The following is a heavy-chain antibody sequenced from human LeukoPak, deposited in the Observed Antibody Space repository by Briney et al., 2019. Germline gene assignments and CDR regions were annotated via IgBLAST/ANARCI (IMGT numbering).Heavy chain of an antibody. J-gene: IGHJ4*02. CDR3: ARSKDILTGYCFDY. CDR2: IYYSGST. D-gene: IGHD3-9*01. V-gene: IGHV4-59*07. Sequence: SDTLALNCTVSGGYIISFYCSWIRHPPGQLLHWIGYIYYSGSTNYKPSLKSRVTISVDKSKNQFSLKLSSVTAADTAVYYCARSKDILTGYCFDYWGQGTLVTVSS. CDR1: GGYIISFY.